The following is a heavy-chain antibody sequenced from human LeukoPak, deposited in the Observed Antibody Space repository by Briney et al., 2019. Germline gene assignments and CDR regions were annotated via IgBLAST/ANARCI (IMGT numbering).Heavy chain of an antibody. CDR1: GFTFSSYA. CDR3: AKDSGRYYFDY. CDR2: ISGSGGST. D-gene: IGHD3-10*01. Sequence: GGSLRLSCAASGFTFSSYAMSWVRQAPGKGPEWVSAISGSGGSTYYADSVKGRFTISRDNSKNTLYLQMESLRAEDTAVYYCAKDSGRYYFDYWGQGTLVTASS. V-gene: IGHV3-23*01. J-gene: IGHJ4*02.